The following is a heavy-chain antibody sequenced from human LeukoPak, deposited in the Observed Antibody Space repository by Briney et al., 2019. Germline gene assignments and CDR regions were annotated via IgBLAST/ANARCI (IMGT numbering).Heavy chain of an antibody. Sequence: ASVKVSCKASGYTFTSYGISRVRQAPGQGLEWMGWISAYNGNTNYAQKLQGRVTMTRNTSISTAYMELSSLRSEDTAVYYCARTTEGGYAYDYFYYYYMDVWGKGTTVTISS. D-gene: IGHD5-18*01. V-gene: IGHV1-18*01. CDR3: ARTTEGGYAYDYFYYYYMDV. CDR1: GYTFTSYG. J-gene: IGHJ6*03. CDR2: ISAYNGNT.